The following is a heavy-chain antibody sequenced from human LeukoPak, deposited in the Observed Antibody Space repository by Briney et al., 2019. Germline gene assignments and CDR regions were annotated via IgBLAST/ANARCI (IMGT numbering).Heavy chain of an antibody. CDR2: IGSGGST. J-gene: IGHJ4*02. CDR1: GFTFSSYA. CDR3: AKTTTGYSSGRFPGWPVDY. Sequence: GGSLRLSCAATGFTFSSYAMYWVRQAPGKGLEWVSGIGSGGSTHYADSVKGRFTISRDNSKNTVYLQMNSLRAEDTAVYYCAKTTTGYSSGRFPGWPVDYWGQGTLVTVSS. D-gene: IGHD6-19*01. V-gene: IGHV3-23*01.